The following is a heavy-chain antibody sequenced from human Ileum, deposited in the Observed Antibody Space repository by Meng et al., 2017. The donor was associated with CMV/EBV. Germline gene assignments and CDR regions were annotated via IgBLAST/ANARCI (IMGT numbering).Heavy chain of an antibody. D-gene: IGHD1-26*01. J-gene: IGHJ4*02. Sequence: KTSGYTFTNNNIIWVRQAPGQGPEWMGWIDTNTGNPTYAQGFTGRFVVSLDTSVNTAYLQISSLKAEDTAVYYCARDGLSGRYFDYWGQGTLVTVSS. CDR2: IDTNTGNP. CDR3: ARDGLSGRYFDY. V-gene: IGHV7-4-1*02. CDR1: GYTFTNNN.